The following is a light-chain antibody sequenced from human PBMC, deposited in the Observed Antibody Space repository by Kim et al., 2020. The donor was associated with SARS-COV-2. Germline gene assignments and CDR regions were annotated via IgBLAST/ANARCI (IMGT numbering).Light chain of an antibody. Sequence: DIQMTQSPSFLSASVGDRVTITCRASQSISSYLNWYQQKPGKAPKLLIYAASSLQSGVPSRFSGSGSGTDFTLTISSLQPEDFATYYCQQNYSTPWTFGQGTKVDIK. CDR1: QSISSY. CDR2: AAS. CDR3: QQNYSTPWT. V-gene: IGKV1-39*01. J-gene: IGKJ1*01.